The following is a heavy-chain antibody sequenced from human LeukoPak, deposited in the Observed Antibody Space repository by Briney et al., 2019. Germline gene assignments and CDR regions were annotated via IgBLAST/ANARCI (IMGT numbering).Heavy chain of an antibody. Sequence: SETLSLTCTVSGGSITSSSNYWGWIRQPPGKGLEWIGSIYYSGSTYYNPSLKSRVTISVDTSKNQFSLKLSSVTAADTAVYYCARGPYYDFWSGYYIWDYGMDVWGQGTTVTVSS. CDR2: IYYSGST. V-gene: IGHV4-39*07. CDR1: GGSITSSSNY. J-gene: IGHJ6*02. D-gene: IGHD3-3*01. CDR3: ARGPYYDFWSGYYIWDYGMDV.